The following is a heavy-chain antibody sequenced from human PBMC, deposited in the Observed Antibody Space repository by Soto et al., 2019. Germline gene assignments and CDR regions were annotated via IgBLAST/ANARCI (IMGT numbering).Heavy chain of an antibody. J-gene: IGHJ6*02. CDR3: AKVLLGNFFYFYAMDV. CDR1: GFRFSSYA. CDR2: VGDNGDKT. D-gene: IGHD7-27*01. V-gene: IGHV3-23*01. Sequence: GGSLRLSCAASGFRFSSYAMSWVRQAPGKGLEWVSAVGDNGDKTYYADSVKGRFTISRDNSRNTLSLQLYSLRAEDTAVYYCAKVLLGNFFYFYAMDVWGQGTTVTVSS.